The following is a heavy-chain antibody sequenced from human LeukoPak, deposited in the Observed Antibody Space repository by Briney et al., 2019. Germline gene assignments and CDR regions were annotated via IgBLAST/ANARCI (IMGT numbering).Heavy chain of an antibody. CDR2: LSSDGSNK. D-gene: IGHD2-21*02. V-gene: IGHV3-30*03. Sequence: PGGSLRLSCAASGFTFSSYGMHWVRQAPGKGLEWVAVLSSDGSNKYYADSVKGRFTISRDISKNTLYLQMTSLRAEDTAVYYCARGAYQIVVVTAPTYWGQGTLVTVSS. CDR3: ARGAYQIVVVTAPTY. CDR1: GFTFSSYG. J-gene: IGHJ4*02.